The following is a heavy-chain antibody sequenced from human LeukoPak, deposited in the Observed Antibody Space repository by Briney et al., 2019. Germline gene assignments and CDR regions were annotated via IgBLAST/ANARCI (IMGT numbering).Heavy chain of an antibody. CDR3: ARQTIDSSGWSSGIY. D-gene: IGHD6-19*01. CDR1: GGSFSGYY. Sequence: PSETLSLTCAVYGGSFSGYYWSWIRQPPGKGLEWIGEINHSGSTNYNPSLKSRVTISVDTSKNQFSLKLSSVTAADTAVYYCARQTIDSSGWSSGIYWGQGTLVTVSS. V-gene: IGHV4-34*01. J-gene: IGHJ4*02. CDR2: INHSGST.